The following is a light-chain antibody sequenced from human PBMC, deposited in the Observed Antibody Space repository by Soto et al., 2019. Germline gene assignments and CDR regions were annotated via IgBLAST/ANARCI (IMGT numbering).Light chain of an antibody. CDR1: QSVSSY. CDR2: DAS. Sequence: EIVLTQSPATLSLSPGERATLSCRASQSVSSYLAWYQQKPGQAPRLLIYDASNRATGIPARFSGSGSGTDFPLTISSLEPEDVAVYYCQHRSNWPQTFGQGTKVEIK. V-gene: IGKV3-11*01. J-gene: IGKJ1*01. CDR3: QHRSNWPQT.